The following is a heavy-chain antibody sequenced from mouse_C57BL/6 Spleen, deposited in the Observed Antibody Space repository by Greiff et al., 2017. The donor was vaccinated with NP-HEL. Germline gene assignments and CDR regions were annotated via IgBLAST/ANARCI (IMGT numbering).Heavy chain of an antibody. CDR3: TTSPVYYGSSAFAY. V-gene: IGHV14-4*01. CDR1: GFNIKDDY. J-gene: IGHJ3*01. D-gene: IGHD1-1*01. Sequence: EVQLQQSGAELVRPGASVKLSCTASGFNIKDDYMHWVKQRPEQGLEWIGWIDPENGDTEYASKFQGKATITADTSSNTAYLQLSSLTSEDTAVYYCTTSPVYYGSSAFAYWGQGTLVTVSA. CDR2: IDPENGDT.